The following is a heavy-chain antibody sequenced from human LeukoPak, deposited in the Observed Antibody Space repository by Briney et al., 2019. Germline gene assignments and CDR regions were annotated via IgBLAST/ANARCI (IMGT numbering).Heavy chain of an antibody. V-gene: IGHV3-66*01. CDR1: EFSVGSNY. D-gene: IGHD6-19*01. CDR2: IYSGGST. CDR3: AVSPGIAVAGTDY. Sequence: GGSLRLSCAASEFSVGSNYMTWVRQAPGKGLEWVSLIYSGGSTYYADSVKGRFTISRDNSKNTLYLQMNSLRAEDTAVYYCAVSPGIAVAGTDYWGQGTLVTVSS. J-gene: IGHJ4*02.